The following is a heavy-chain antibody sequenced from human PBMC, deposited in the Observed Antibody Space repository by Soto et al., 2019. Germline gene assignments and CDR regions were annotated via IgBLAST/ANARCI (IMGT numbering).Heavy chain of an antibody. Sequence: GGSLRLSCTASGFTFSSDAMGWVRQAPGKGLEWVSTISGRGSGSTYYAESVKGRFTVSRDDSKNTLYLQMNSLRAEDTAIYYCLKYCSSTSCYSYYAMDVWGQGTTVTVSS. CDR3: LKYCSSTSCYSYYAMDV. D-gene: IGHD2-2*01. CDR1: GFTFSSDA. CDR2: ISGRGSGST. V-gene: IGHV3-23*01. J-gene: IGHJ6*02.